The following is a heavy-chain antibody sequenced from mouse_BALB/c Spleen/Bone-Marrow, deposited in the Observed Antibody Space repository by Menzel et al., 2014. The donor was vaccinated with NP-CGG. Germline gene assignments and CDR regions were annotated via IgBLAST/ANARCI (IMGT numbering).Heavy chain of an antibody. J-gene: IGHJ4*01. Sequence: EVHLVESGGGLVQPGGSLKLSCAASGFTFXSYTVSWVRQTPEKRLEWVAYISNGGGSTYYPDTVKGRFTISRDNAKNTPYLQMSSLKSEDTAMYYCARQLGLRWAMDYWGQGTSVTVSS. CDR3: ARQLGLRWAMDY. CDR1: GFTFXSYT. CDR2: ISNGGGST. D-gene: IGHD3-1*01. V-gene: IGHV5-12-2*01.